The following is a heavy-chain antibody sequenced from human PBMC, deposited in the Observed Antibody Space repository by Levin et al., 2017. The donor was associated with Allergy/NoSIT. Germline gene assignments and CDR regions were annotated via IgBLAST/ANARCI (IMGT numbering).Heavy chain of an antibody. D-gene: IGHD1-7*01. J-gene: IGHJ4*02. CDR1: GYTFTSYY. CDR2: INPSGGST. CDR3: ARDPSVTGTTQGVFEN. Sequence: GESLKISCKASGYTFTSYYMHWVRQAPGQGLEWMGIINPSGGSTSYAQKFQGRVTMTRDTSTSTVYMELSSLRSEDTAVYYCARDPSVTGTTQGVFENWGQGTLVTVSS. V-gene: IGHV1-46*01.